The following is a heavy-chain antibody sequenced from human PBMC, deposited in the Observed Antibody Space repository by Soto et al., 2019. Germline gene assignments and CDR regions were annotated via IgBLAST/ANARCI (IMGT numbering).Heavy chain of an antibody. D-gene: IGHD3-16*02. Sequence: QVQLEESGGGVVQPGRSLRLSCAASGFIFGSYAMHWVRQAPGKGLEWVAVISYDGSEKYYADSVKGQFTISRDNSKNTLNLQMTSLRADDTAVYYCAKALGELSPESYDYWGQGTLITVSS. CDR3: AKALGELSPESYDY. V-gene: IGHV3-30*18. CDR1: GFIFGSYA. J-gene: IGHJ4*02. CDR2: ISYDGSEK.